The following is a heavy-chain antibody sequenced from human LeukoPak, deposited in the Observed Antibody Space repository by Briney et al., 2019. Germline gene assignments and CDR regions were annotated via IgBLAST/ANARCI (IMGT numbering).Heavy chain of an antibody. D-gene: IGHD3-10*01. J-gene: IGHJ4*02. CDR1: GGSINSYY. V-gene: IGHV4-4*07. CDR3: ARIKRQRGLLWFGESFKRNYFDY. CDR2: IYTSGST. Sequence: SETLSLTCTVSGGSINSYYWSRIRQPPGKGLEWIGRIYTSGSTNYNPSLKSRVTISVDTSKNQFSLKLSSVTAADTAVYYCARIKRQRGLLWFGESFKRNYFDYWGQGTLVTVSS.